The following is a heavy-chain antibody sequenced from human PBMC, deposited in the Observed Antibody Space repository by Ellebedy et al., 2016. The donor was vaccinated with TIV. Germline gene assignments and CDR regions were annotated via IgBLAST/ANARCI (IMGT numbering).Heavy chain of an antibody. CDR3: ASGELPLDAFDI. D-gene: IGHD1-26*01. CDR2: ISSSSSYI. V-gene: IGHV3-21*01. Sequence: GESLKISCAASGFTFSSYSMNWVRQAPGKGLEWVSSISSSSSYIYYADSVKGRFTISRDNAKNSLYLQMNSLRAEDTAVYYCASGELPLDAFDIWGQGTMVTVSS. J-gene: IGHJ3*02. CDR1: GFTFSSYS.